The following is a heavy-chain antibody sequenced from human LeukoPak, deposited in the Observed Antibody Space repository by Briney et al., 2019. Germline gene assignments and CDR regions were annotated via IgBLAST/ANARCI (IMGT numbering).Heavy chain of an antibody. CDR1: GGTFSSYA. V-gene: IGHV1-69*06. CDR2: IIPIFGTT. J-gene: IGHJ4*02. D-gene: IGHD3-10*01. CDR3: AKPYYYGSGSYYFDY. Sequence: SVKVSCKASGGTFSSYAISWVRQAPGQGLEWMGGIIPIFGTTNYAQKFQGRVTITADKSTSTAYMELSSLRAEDTAVYYCAKPYYYGSGSYYFDYWGQGTLVTVSS.